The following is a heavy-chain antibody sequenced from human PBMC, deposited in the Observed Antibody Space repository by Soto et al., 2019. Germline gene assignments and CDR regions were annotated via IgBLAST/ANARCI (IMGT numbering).Heavy chain of an antibody. J-gene: IGHJ4*02. CDR3: ARDRGVEWELCLDY. V-gene: IGHV3-23*01. D-gene: IGHD1-26*01. CDR1: GFGLSSYA. Sequence: EVQLLESGGDLVQPGGSLRLSCAASGFGLSSYAVSWVRQAPGKGLEWVSVISGSGGATYYADSVKGRFTISRDNSKNTLYLQMNSVRAEDTAVYYCARDRGVEWELCLDYWGQGTLVTVSS. CDR2: ISGSGGAT.